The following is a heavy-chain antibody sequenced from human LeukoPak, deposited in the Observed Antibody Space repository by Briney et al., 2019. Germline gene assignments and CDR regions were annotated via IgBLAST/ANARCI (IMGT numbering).Heavy chain of an antibody. Sequence: GGSLRLSCAASGFTFSSYAMSWVRQVPGKGLEWVSGISLRGDSTYYADSVKGRFTVSRDNSRNTLYLQMNSLRADDTALYYCAKHLRQGSYHDYYYGMDVWGQGTTVTVSS. CDR1: GFTFSSYA. CDR2: ISLRGDST. CDR3: AKHLRQGSYHDYYYGMDV. J-gene: IGHJ6*02. D-gene: IGHD1-14*01. V-gene: IGHV3-23*01.